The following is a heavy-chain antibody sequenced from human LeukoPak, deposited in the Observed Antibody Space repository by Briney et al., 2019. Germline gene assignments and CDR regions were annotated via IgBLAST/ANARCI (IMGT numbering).Heavy chain of an antibody. CDR3: TKHRVWNSFDS. Sequence: GGSLRLSCAGSGFTFSSYSMNWVRQAPGKGLEWVSAISGSGGSTYYADSVKGRFTISRDNAKNTLYLQMNSLKNEDTAVYYCTKHRVWNSFDSWGQGTLVTVSS. D-gene: IGHD1-1*01. CDR2: ISGSGGST. CDR1: GFTFSSYS. V-gene: IGHV3-23*01. J-gene: IGHJ4*02.